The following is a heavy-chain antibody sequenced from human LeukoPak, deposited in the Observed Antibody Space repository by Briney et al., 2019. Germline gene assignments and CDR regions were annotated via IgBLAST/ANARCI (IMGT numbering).Heavy chain of an antibody. D-gene: IGHD1-7*01. Sequence: PGGSLRLSCAAFGFTFSSSAMSWVRQAPGKGLYWVSAISGSGTGTYYADSVKGRFTISRDNSKNTLYLQMNSLRAEDTAVYYCAKEGGTGTRFDYWGQGTLVTVSS. CDR2: ISGSGTGT. J-gene: IGHJ4*02. CDR1: GFTFSSSA. CDR3: AKEGGTGTRFDY. V-gene: IGHV3-23*01.